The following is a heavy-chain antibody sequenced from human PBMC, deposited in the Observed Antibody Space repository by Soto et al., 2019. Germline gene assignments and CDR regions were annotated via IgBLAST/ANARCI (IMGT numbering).Heavy chain of an antibody. CDR1: GGSISSYY. Sequence: SETLSLTCTVSGGSISSYYWSWIRQPPGKGLEWIGYIYYSGSTNYNPSLKSRVTISVDTSKNQFSLKLGSVTAADTAVYYCARSQRDYYGSGSYYSLLKVYFDYWGQGTLVTVSS. CDR3: ARSQRDYYGSGSYYSLLKVYFDY. D-gene: IGHD3-10*01. CDR2: IYYSGST. J-gene: IGHJ4*02. V-gene: IGHV4-59*01.